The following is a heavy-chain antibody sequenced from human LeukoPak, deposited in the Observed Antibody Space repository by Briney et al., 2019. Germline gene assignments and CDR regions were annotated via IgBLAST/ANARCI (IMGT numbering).Heavy chain of an antibody. D-gene: IGHD5-12*01. CDR3: ATDPNSGSDY. V-gene: IGHV3-48*04. CDR1: GATLSGYS. J-gene: IGHJ4*02. Sequence: TGGSLRLSCAASGATLSGYSTSWVRQAPGKGLEWVSYITTSSTSIYYADSVKGRFTISRDNAKNTLYLQMNSLRAEDTAVYYCATDPNSGSDYRGQGTLVTVSS. CDR2: ITTSSTSI.